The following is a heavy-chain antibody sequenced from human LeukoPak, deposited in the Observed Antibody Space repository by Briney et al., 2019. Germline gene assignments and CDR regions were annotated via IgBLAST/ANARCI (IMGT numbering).Heavy chain of an antibody. CDR3: TRPHYDSSGYYYAFEY. D-gene: IGHD3-22*01. CDR1: GFTFSGSA. V-gene: IGHV3-73*01. J-gene: IGHJ4*02. CDR2: IRSKANSYAT. Sequence: GGSLRLSCAASGFTFSGSAMHWVRQASGKGLEWVGRIRSKANSYATAYAASVKGRFTISRDDSRNTAYLQMNSLKTEDTAVYYCTRPHYDSSGYYYAFEYWGQGTLVTVSS.